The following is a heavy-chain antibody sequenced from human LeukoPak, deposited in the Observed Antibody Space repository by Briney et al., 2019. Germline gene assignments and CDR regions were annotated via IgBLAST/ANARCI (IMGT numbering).Heavy chain of an antibody. J-gene: IGHJ4*02. CDR3: ARGVEAARPYYFDY. Sequence: SETLSLTCTVSGGSISSHYWTWIRQTPGKGLEWIGYIYYTGSTNYNPSLKSRLTISVDTSKNQFSLKLSSVTAADTAVYYCARGVEAARPYYFDYWGQGTLVTVSS. V-gene: IGHV4-59*11. D-gene: IGHD6-6*01. CDR1: GGSISSHY. CDR2: IYYTGST.